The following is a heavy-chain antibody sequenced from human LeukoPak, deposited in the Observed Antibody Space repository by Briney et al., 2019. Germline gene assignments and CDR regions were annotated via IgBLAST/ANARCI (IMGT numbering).Heavy chain of an antibody. CDR1: GFTFSSYA. Sequence: GGSLRLSCAASGFTFSSYAMTWVRQAQGKGLEWVSSISGSGGSTYYADSVKGRFTISRDNSKNTLYLQMNSLRAEDTAVYCCAKDEYCSGGSCYSLPNNWFYPWGQGTLVTVSS. D-gene: IGHD2-15*01. CDR3: AKDEYCSGGSCYSLPNNWFYP. V-gene: IGHV3-23*01. J-gene: IGHJ5*02. CDR2: ISGSGGST.